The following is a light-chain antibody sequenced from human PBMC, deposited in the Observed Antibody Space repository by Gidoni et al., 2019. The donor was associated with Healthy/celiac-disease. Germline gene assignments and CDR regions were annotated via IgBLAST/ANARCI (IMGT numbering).Light chain of an antibody. Sequence: IQMTQSPSTLSASVGDRVTITCRASQSISSWLAWYQQKPGKAPKLLIYKASSLESGVPSRFSGSGSGTEFTLTISSLQPDDFATYYCKQYNSYPRTFGQGTKVEIK. CDR1: QSISSW. V-gene: IGKV1-5*03. J-gene: IGKJ1*01. CDR2: KAS. CDR3: KQYNSYPRT.